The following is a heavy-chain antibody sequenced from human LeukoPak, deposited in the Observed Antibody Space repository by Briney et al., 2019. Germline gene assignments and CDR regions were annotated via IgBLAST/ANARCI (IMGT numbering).Heavy chain of an antibody. CDR1: GVSFSGSY. CDR3: TRSPPPGATAYGVVDF. CDR2: INHSGST. D-gene: IGHD3-16*01. J-gene: IGHJ4*02. Sequence: SETLSLTCAVYGVSFSGSYWNWIRQPPGKGLEWIGEINHSGSTNYNPSLKSRVTISIDTSKNQFSLKLRSVTAADTAVYYCTRSPPPGATAYGVVDFWGQGTLVTVSS. V-gene: IGHV4-34*01.